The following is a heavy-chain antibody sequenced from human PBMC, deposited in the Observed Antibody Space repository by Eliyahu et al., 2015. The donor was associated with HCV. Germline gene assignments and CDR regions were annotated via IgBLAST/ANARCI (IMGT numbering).Heavy chain of an antibody. Sequence: EVQLLESGGGLVQPGGSLRLSCAASGFTFXSYSMSWVXQAPGKGXEWXSGISGSGGSTYYADSVKGRFTISRDNSKNTLYLQMNSLRAEDTAVYYCAKDLLSIGWSIAARQPRACFDYWGQGTLVTVSS. J-gene: IGHJ4*02. V-gene: IGHV3-23*01. CDR3: AKDLLSIGWSIAARQPRACFDY. D-gene: IGHD6-6*01. CDR1: GFTFXSYS. CDR2: ISGSGGST.